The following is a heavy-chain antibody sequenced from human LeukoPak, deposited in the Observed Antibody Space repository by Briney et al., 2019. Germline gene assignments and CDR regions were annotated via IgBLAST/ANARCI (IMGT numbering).Heavy chain of an antibody. D-gene: IGHD1-26*01. CDR3: ARGGPRELLGYDAFDI. V-gene: IGHV1-2*06. J-gene: IGHJ3*02. CDR2: INPNSGGT. Sequence: ASVKVSCKASGYTFTGYYMHWVRQAPGQGLEWMGRINPNSGGTNYAQKFQGRVTMTRDTSISTAYMELSRLRSDDTAVYYCARGGPRELLGYDAFDIWGQGTMVTVSS. CDR1: GYTFTGYY.